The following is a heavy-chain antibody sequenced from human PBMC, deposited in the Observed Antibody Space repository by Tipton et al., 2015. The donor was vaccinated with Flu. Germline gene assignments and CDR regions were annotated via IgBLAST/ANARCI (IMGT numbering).Heavy chain of an antibody. D-gene: IGHD3-16*01. CDR1: GVFFRNAW. CDR2: IKSTTDSGTT. V-gene: IGHV3-15*01. Sequence: SLRLSCAVSGVFFRNAWVTWVRQAPGKGLEWVGRIKSTTDSGTTDYAAPVQDRFTISRDDSKNTVYLQMNSLKTEDTAGYYCTHLTYSSFGGWGRGALVVVSS. CDR3: THLTYSSFGG. J-gene: IGHJ4*02.